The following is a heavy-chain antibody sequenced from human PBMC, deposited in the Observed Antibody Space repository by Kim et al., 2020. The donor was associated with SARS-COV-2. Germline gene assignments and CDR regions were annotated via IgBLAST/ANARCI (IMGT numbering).Heavy chain of an antibody. D-gene: IGHD2-21*02. J-gene: IGHJ2*01. CDR3: AREFAPRNCGGDCRYFDL. CDR1: GYTFTGYY. CDR2: INPNSGDT. V-gene: IGHV1-2*06. Sequence: ASVKVSCKASGYTFTGYYMHWVRQAPGQGLEWMGRINPNSGDTNYAQKFQGRVTMTRDTSISTAYMELSRLRSDDTAVYYCAREFAPRNCGGDCRYFDLWGRGTLVTVSS.